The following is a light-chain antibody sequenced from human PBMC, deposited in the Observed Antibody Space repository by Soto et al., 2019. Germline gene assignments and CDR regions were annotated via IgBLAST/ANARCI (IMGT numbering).Light chain of an antibody. J-gene: IGKJ1*01. CDR1: QSVSSSY. CDR2: GAS. V-gene: IGKV3-20*01. Sequence: IVLTQSPGTLSLSPGERATLSCRASQSVSSSYLARYQQKPGQAPRLLIYGASSLQSGVPSRFSGSGSGTDSTLTISSLQPEDFAIYYCQQSYSSPRTFGQGTKVDIK. CDR3: QQSYSSPRT.